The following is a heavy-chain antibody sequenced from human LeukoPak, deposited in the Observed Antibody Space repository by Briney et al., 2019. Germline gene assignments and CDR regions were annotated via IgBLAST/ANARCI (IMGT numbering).Heavy chain of an antibody. V-gene: IGHV1-3*01. CDR2: INAGNGNT. Sequence: ASVKVSCKASGYIFTSYAMHWVRQAPGQRLEWMGWINAGNGNTKYSQKFQGRVTITRDTFASTAYMELSSLRSEDTAVYYCARGPFRHQGYFQHRGQGTLVTVSS. CDR1: GYIFTSYA. J-gene: IGHJ1*01. CDR3: ARGPFRHQGYFQH.